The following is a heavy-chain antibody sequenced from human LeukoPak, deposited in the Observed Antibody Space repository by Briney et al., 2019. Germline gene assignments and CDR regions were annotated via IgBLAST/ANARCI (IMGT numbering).Heavy chain of an antibody. Sequence: PGGSLRLSCAASGFTFSSYAMHWVRQAPGKGLEWVAVISYDGSNKYYADSVKGRFTISRDNSKNTLYLQMNSLRAEDTAVYYCARSDSYGYSDAFDIWGQGTMVTVSS. CDR1: GFTFSSYA. CDR2: ISYDGSNK. V-gene: IGHV3-30*04. D-gene: IGHD5-18*01. J-gene: IGHJ3*02. CDR3: ARSDSYGYSDAFDI.